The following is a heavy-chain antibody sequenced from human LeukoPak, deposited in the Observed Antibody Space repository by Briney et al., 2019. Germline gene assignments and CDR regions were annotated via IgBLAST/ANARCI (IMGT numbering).Heavy chain of an antibody. V-gene: IGHV3-23*01. CDR1: GFTFSSYA. J-gene: IGHJ3*01. CDR3: AKEEASVPAAIGGREHPL. CDR2: ISGSGGST. D-gene: IGHD2-2*02. Sequence: GGSLRLSCAASGFTFSSYAMSWVRQAPGKGLEWVSAISGSGGSTYYADSVKGRFTISRDNSKNTLYLQMNSLRAEDTAVYYCAKEEASVPAAIGGREHPLWGQGTMVTVSS.